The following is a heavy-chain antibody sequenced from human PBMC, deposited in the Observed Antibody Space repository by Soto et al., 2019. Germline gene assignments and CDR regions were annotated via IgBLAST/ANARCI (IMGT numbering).Heavy chain of an antibody. Sequence: PGKGQEWVGRIKSKTAGGTTDYTAPLKGRFTISRDDSKNTLYLQMNSLKTEDTAVYYCTTGDYFFQAEGGIRDTDPVSAFLLNRSSDL. V-gene: IGHV3-15*07. D-gene: IGHD1-20*01. CDR2: IKSKTAGGTT. J-gene: IGHJ2*01. CDR3: TTGDYFFQAEGGIRDTDPVSAFLLNRSSDL.